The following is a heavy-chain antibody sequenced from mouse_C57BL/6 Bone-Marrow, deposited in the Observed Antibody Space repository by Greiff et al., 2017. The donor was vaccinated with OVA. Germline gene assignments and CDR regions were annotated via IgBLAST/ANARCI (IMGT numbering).Heavy chain of an antibody. Sequence: EVKLVESGPGLVKPSQSLSLTCSVTGYSITSGYYWNWIRQFPGNKLACMGYISYDGSNNYNASLKNRISITRDTSKNQFFLKLNSVTTEDTATYYCARNAYYSNYDYYAMDYWGQGTPVTVSS. CDR3: ARNAYYSNYDYYAMDY. D-gene: IGHD2-5*01. CDR2: ISYDGSN. CDR1: GYSITSGYY. V-gene: IGHV3-6*01. J-gene: IGHJ4*01.